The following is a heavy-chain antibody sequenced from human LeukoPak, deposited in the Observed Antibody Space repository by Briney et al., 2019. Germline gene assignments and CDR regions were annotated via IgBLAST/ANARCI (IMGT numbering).Heavy chain of an antibody. Sequence: SETLSLTCTVSGGSISSYYWSWIRQPPGKGLEWIGYINYSGSTNYNPSLKSRVTISVDTSKNQFSLKLSSVTAADTAVYYCARFKGTMVRGVNHWFDPWGQGTLVTVSS. CDR3: ARFKGTMVRGVNHWFDP. J-gene: IGHJ5*02. V-gene: IGHV4-59*01. CDR1: GGSISSYY. CDR2: INYSGST. D-gene: IGHD3-10*01.